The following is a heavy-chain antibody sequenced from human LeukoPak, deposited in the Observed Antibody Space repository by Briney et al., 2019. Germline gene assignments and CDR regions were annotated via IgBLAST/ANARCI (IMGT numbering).Heavy chain of an antibody. CDR3: ARDGKVTAFDY. CDR1: GFTFTSYS. D-gene: IGHD2-21*02. Sequence: PGGSLRLSCAPSGFTFTSYSMNWVRQAPGQGLEWVSSISSSSSYIYYADSVKGRFTISRDNAKNSLYLQMNSLRAEDTAVYYCARDGKVTAFDYWGQGTLVTVSS. J-gene: IGHJ4*02. CDR2: ISSSSSYI. V-gene: IGHV3-21*01.